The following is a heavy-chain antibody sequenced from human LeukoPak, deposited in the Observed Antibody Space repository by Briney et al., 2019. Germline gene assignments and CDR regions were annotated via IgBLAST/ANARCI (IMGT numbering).Heavy chain of an antibody. CDR1: GGSISSSSYY. CDR2: IYYSGST. V-gene: IGHV4-39*07. Sequence: SETLSLTCTVSGGSISSSSYYWGWIRQPPGKGLEWIGSIYYSGSTYYNPSLKSRVTISVDTSKNQFSLKLSSVTAADTAVYYCARVDEYSSSMETTWGQGTLVTVSS. D-gene: IGHD6-6*01. J-gene: IGHJ5*02. CDR3: ARVDEYSSSMETT.